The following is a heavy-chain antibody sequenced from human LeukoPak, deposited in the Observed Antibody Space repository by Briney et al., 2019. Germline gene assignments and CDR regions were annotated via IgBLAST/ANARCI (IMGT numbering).Heavy chain of an antibody. D-gene: IGHD3-22*01. CDR3: ASGSSYDSSGRGFDY. CDR1: GYTFTGYY. Sequence: GASVKVSCKASGYTFTGYYMHWVRQAPGQGLEWMGWINPNSGGTNYAQKFQGRVTMTRGTSISTAYMELSRLRFDDRAVYFCASGSSYDSSGRGFDYWGQGTLVTVSS. CDR2: INPNSGGT. J-gene: IGHJ4*02. V-gene: IGHV1-2*02.